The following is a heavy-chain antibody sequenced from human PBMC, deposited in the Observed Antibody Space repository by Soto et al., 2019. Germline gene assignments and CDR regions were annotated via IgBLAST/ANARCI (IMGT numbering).Heavy chain of an antibody. CDR3: ARDLKYCGGDCYSDWYFDL. CDR2: INPSGGST. Sequence: QVQLVQSGAEVKKPGASVKVSCKASGYTFTSYYMHWVRQAPGQGLEWMGIINPSGGSTSYAQKFQGRVSMTRDTSTSTVYMELSSLRSEDTAVYYCARDLKYCGGDCYSDWYFDLWGRGTLVTVSS. V-gene: IGHV1-46*01. CDR1: GYTFTSYY. J-gene: IGHJ2*01. D-gene: IGHD2-21*02.